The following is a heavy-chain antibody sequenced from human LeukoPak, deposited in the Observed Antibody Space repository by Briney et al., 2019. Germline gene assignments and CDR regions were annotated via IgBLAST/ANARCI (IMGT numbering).Heavy chain of an antibody. J-gene: IGHJ4*02. Sequence: PGGSLRLSCAASGFTFSSYWMHWVRQAPGKGLVWVSRINSDGSSTSYADSVKGRFTISRDNAKNTLYLQMNSLRAEDTAVYYCARAHRDTAMVTYNFDYWGQGTLVTVSS. V-gene: IGHV3-74*01. CDR3: ARAHRDTAMVTYNFDY. CDR1: GFTFSSYW. CDR2: INSDGSST. D-gene: IGHD5-18*01.